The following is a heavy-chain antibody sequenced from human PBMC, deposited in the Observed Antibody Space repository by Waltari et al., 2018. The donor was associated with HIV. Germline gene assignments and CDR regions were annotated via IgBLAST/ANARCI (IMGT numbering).Heavy chain of an antibody. D-gene: IGHD1-26*01. CDR1: GGSMSDTGGYH. CDR2: FHYTGNT. CDR3: MRHRGYFPPDY. Sequence: QLQLQESGPGLVKPSETLSLTCTVSGGSMSDTGGYHWGWIRQPPGKGLEWIGNFHYTGNTFYNPSLKSRVTISADTSKNQFSLKLSSLTAADTAVYFCMRHRGYFPPDYWGQGTLVTVSS. V-gene: IGHV4-39*01. J-gene: IGHJ4*02.